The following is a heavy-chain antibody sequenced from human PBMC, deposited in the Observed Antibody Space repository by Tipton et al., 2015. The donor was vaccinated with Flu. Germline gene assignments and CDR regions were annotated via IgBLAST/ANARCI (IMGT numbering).Heavy chain of an antibody. Sequence: SLRLSCAASGFTFSRYGMHWVRQAPGKGLDWVAVIWYDGSKTYNADSVKDRFTISRDDSKNTLFLQMNSLRAEDTAVYYCAKELFNGYYFESWGQGTLVTVSS. CDR2: IWYDGSKT. J-gene: IGHJ4*02. CDR1: GFTFSRYG. D-gene: IGHD2-8*01. V-gene: IGHV3-33*03. CDR3: AKELFNGYYFES.